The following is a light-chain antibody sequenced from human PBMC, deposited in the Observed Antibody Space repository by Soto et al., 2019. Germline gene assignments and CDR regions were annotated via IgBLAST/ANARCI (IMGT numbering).Light chain of an antibody. V-gene: IGKV1-33*01. CDR2: DAS. CDR3: QQYDNLIT. CDR1: QDISNY. J-gene: IGKJ5*01. Sequence: DIQRTQSPSTLSASVGARVTIICQASQDISNYLNWYQQKPGKAPKLLIYDASNLETGVPSRFSRSGSGTDFTFTISSLQPEDIATYYCQQYDNLITFGQGTRLEIK.